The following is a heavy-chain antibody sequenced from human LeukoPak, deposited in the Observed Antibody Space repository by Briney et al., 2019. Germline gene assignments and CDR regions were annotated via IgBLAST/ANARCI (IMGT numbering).Heavy chain of an antibody. Sequence: SETLFLTCSVSGGSINNYYWGWIRRPPGRGLEYIGHIYYTGKTDYNPSFKSRVTMSVDTSKNQLSLKLHFLTAADTAVYYCARWDCSSGTCYYLDYWGQGTPVIVSS. CDR1: GGSINNYY. J-gene: IGHJ4*02. CDR2: IYYTGKT. V-gene: IGHV4-59*01. D-gene: IGHD2-15*01. CDR3: ARWDCSSGTCYYLDY.